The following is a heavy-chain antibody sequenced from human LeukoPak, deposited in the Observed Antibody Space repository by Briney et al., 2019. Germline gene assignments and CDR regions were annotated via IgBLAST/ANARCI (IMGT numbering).Heavy chain of an antibody. J-gene: IGHJ4*02. Sequence: SETLSLTCTVSGGSMSSYYWSWIRQPPGKGLEWLGDIYYSGSTNHNPSLKSRVTISVDTSKNQFSLKLTSVTAADTAVYYCARHYPPYYYDSRGYYDYWGQGTLVTVSS. D-gene: IGHD3-22*01. V-gene: IGHV4-59*08. CDR2: IYYSGST. CDR3: ARHYPPYYYDSRGYYDY. CDR1: GGSMSSYY.